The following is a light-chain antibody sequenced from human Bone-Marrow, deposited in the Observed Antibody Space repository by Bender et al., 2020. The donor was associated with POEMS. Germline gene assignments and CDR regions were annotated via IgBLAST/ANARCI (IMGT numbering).Light chain of an antibody. Sequence: QLVLTQSPSASASLGASVKFTCTLSSGYSDYAIAWHQQQAQKGPRYLMKINRDGSHNKGDGIPDRFSGSKSGAERYLIISSLQSEDEADYYCQTWGPGIRVFGGGTKLTVL. CDR1: SGYSDYA. V-gene: IGLV4-69*01. J-gene: IGLJ3*02. CDR3: QTWGPGIRV. CDR2: INRDGSH.